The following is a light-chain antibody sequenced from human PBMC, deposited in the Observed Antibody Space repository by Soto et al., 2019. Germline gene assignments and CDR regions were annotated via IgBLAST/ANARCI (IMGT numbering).Light chain of an antibody. CDR3: QQSYSTPP. Sequence: QMTQSPSSLSASVGDRVTITCRASQSISSYLNWYQQKPGKAPKLLIYAASSLQSGVPSRFSGSGSGTDFTLTISSLQPEDFATYYCQQSYSTPPFGQGGKVAIK. V-gene: IGKV1-39*01. J-gene: IGKJ1*01. CDR1: QSISSY. CDR2: AAS.